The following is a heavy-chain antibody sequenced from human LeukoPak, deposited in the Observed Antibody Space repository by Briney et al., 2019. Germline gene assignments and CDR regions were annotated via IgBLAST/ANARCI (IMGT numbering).Heavy chain of an antibody. D-gene: IGHD3-22*01. Sequence: SETLSLTCAVYGGSFSGYYWSWIRQPPGKGLEWIGEINHSGSTNQNPSLKSRVTISVDTSKNQFSLKLSSVIAADTAVYYCASIGDSRGRIDYWGQGSLVTVSS. CDR3: ASIGDSRGRIDY. J-gene: IGHJ4*02. CDR1: GGSFSGYY. V-gene: IGHV4-34*01. CDR2: INHSGST.